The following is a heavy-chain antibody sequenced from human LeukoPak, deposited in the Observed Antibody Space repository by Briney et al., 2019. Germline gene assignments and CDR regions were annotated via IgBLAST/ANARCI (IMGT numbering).Heavy chain of an antibody. CDR2: IKREVDGGTT. Sequence: GGSLTLSCAASGFSLKNAWMSGLRQATGKGLEWVGRIKREVDGGTTAYTAPVKGRFSISRDDSKNTVFLQMSSLKTEDTAVYYCTAGEGFTDFDSWGQGTLVTVSS. J-gene: IGHJ4*02. CDR3: TAGEGFTDFDS. CDR1: GFSLKNAW. D-gene: IGHD3-16*01. V-gene: IGHV3-15*01.